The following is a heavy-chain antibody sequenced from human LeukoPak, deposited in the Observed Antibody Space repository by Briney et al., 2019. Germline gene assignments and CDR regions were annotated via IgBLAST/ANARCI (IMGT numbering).Heavy chain of an antibody. CDR2: MNPNSGNT. J-gene: IGHJ4*02. Sequence: GASVKVSCKASGYTFTSYDINWVRQATGQGLEWMGWMNPNSGNTGYAQKFQGRVTITRNTSISTAYMELSSLRSEDTAMYYCARGDEGYDFWSGSYRALAYWGQGTLVTVSS. CDR3: ARGDEGYDFWSGSYRALAY. D-gene: IGHD3-3*01. V-gene: IGHV1-8*03. CDR1: GYTFTSYD.